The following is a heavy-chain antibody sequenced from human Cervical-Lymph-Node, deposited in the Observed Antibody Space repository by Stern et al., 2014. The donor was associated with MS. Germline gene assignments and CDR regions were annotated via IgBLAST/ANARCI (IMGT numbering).Heavy chain of an antibody. Sequence: QVQLVESGAEVKKPGASVKVSCKASGYTFTNNDVNWVRQALGHGLEWVGWMNPNTGKTGYAQKLQGRVTLTRDFSISTLFMELTSLTSEDTAVYYCARWGFVETVLPRGDYYYFYGMDVWGQGTTVTVSS. CDR2: MNPNTGKT. J-gene: IGHJ6*02. V-gene: IGHV1-8*01. CDR1: GYTFTNND. D-gene: IGHD5-18*01. CDR3: ARWGFVETVLPRGDYYYFYGMDV.